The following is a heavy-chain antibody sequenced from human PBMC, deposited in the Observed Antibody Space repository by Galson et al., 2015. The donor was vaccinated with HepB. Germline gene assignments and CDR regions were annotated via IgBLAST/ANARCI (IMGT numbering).Heavy chain of an antibody. J-gene: IGHJ3*02. CDR2: ISWNSGSI. V-gene: IGHV3-9*01. Sequence: SLRLSCAASGFTFDDYAMHWVRQAPGKGLEWVSGISWNSGSIGYADSVKGRFTISRDDAKNSLYLQMNSLRAEDTALYYCATEAFDIWGQGTMVTVSS. CDR1: GFTFDDYA. CDR3: ATEAFDI.